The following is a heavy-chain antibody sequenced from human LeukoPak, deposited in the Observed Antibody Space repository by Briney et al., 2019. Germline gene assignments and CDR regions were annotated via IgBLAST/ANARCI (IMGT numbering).Heavy chain of an antibody. CDR3: ARVGYCYDSSGYYYRD. CDR1: GGSISSSSYY. CDR2: FYYTGST. V-gene: IGHV4-39*07. J-gene: IGHJ4*02. D-gene: IGHD3-22*01. Sequence: SETLSLTCSVSGGSISSSSYYWGWIRQPPGKGLAWIGSFYYTGSTYYNPSLKSRVTISVDTSKNQFSLKLSSVTAADTAVYYCARVGYCYDSSGYYYRDWGQGTLVTVSS.